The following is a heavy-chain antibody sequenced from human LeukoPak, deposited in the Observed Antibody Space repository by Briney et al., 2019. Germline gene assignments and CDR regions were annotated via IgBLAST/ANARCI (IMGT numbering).Heavy chain of an antibody. CDR1: GFTFNRCW. D-gene: IGHD3-10*01. CDR2: INHSGST. Sequence: PGGSLRLSCVVSGFTFNRCWMNWVRQAPGKGLEWIGEINHSGSTNYNPSLKSRVTISVDTSKSQFSLKLSSVTAADTAVYYCARVKRMVLLWFESKNWFDPWGQGTLVTVSS. J-gene: IGHJ5*02. CDR3: ARVKRMVLLWFESKNWFDP. V-gene: IGHV4-34*01.